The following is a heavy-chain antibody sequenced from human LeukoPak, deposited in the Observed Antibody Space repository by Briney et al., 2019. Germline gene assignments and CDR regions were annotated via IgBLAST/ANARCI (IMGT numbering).Heavy chain of an antibody. D-gene: IGHD6-13*01. V-gene: IGHV3-23*01. CDR3: AKAGGAYSSSWYLYFDY. CDR2: IIGSGGST. Sequence: PGGSLRLSCAASGLTFSSYAMSWVRQAPGKGLEGVSGIIGSGGSTYYADSVKGRFTISRDNSKNTLYLQMNSLRAEDTAVYYCAKAGGAYSSSWYLYFDYWGQGTLVTVSS. CDR1: GLTFSSYA. J-gene: IGHJ4*02.